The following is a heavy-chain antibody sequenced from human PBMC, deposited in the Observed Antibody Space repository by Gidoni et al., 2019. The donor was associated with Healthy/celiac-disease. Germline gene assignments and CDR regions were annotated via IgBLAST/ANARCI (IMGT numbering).Heavy chain of an antibody. CDR1: GGSFSGYY. J-gene: IGHJ6*02. CDR2: INHSGST. V-gene: IGHV4-34*01. CDR3: ARGEGVEYDSSGYYSDYYYGMDV. D-gene: IGHD3-22*01. Sequence: QVQLQQWGAGLLKPSETLSLTCAVYGGSFSGYYWSWIRQPPGKGLEWIGEINHSGSTNYNPSLKSRVTISVDTSKNQFSLKLSSVTAADTAVYYCARGEGVEYDSSGYYSDYYYGMDVWGQGTTVTVSS.